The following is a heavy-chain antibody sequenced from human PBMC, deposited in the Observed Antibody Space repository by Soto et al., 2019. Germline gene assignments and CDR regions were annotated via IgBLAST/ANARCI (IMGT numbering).Heavy chain of an antibody. Sequence: SETLSLTCSVSGGSISSYYWMWMRQPAGKGLERIGRIYPSGSTKYNPSLKSRVMMSVDTSKNQFSLKLYPVTAADTAVYYCARTIDAAGTQNWFDPWGEVTLVTVSS. CDR2: IYPSGST. CDR3: ARTIDAAGTQNWFDP. J-gene: IGHJ5*02. D-gene: IGHD6-13*01. V-gene: IGHV4-4*07. CDR1: GGSISSYY.